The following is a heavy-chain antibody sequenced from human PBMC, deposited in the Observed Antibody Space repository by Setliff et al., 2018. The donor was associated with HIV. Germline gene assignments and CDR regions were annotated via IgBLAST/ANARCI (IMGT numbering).Heavy chain of an antibody. CDR1: GSSITSSSFY. D-gene: IGHD6-13*01. V-gene: IGHV4-39*01. Sequence: SETLSLTCTVSGSSITSSSFYLGWIRQPPGKGLEWIGSMTYVGSTSFSPSLKSRVTISADTSKNQFSLKLSSVTAADTAVYFCARHAAAAPFRYWGQGTLVTVSS. J-gene: IGHJ4*02. CDR2: MTYVGST. CDR3: ARHAAAAPFRY.